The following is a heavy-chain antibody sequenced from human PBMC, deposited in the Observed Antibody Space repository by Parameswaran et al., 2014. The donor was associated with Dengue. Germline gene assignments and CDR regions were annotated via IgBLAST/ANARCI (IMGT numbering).Heavy chain of an antibody. J-gene: IGHJ5*02. CDR2: ISAYNGNT. V-gene: IGHV1-18*01. CDR3: ARGFSGYSTSWFDP. D-gene: IGHD3-3*01. Sequence: SWVRQAPGQGLEWMGWISAYNGNTNYAQKLQGRVIMTTDTSTSTAYVELRSLRSDDTAVYYCARGFSGYSTSWFDPWGQGTLVTVSS.